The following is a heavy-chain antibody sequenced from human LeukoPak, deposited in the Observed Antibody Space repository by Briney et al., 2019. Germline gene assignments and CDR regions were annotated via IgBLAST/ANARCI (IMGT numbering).Heavy chain of an antibody. D-gene: IGHD3-3*01. CDR2: INHSGST. J-gene: IGHJ5*02. CDR3: ARVYEWLLSDWSDP. V-gene: IGHV4-34*01. Sequence: PSETLSLTCAVYGGSFSGYYWSWIRQPPGKGLEWIGEINHSGSTNYNPSLKSRVTISVDTSKNQFSLKLSSVTAADTAVYYCARVYEWLLSDWSDPWGQGTLVTVSS. CDR1: GGSFSGYY.